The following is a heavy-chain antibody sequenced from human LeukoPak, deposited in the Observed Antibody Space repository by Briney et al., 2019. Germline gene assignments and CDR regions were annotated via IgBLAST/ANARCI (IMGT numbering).Heavy chain of an antibody. D-gene: IGHD6-19*01. CDR2: INHSGST. V-gene: IGHV4-34*01. CDR1: GGSFSGYY. CDR3: ARGRSSGWHYFDY. J-gene: IGHJ4*02. Sequence: PSETLSLTCAVYGGSFSGYYWSWIRQPPGKGLEWIGGINHSGSTNYNPSLKSRVTISVDTSKNQFSLKLSSVTAADTAVYYCARGRSSGWHYFDYWGQGTLVTVSS.